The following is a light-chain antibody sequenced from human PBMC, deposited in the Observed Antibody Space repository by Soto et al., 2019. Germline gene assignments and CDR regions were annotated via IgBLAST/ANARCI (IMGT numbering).Light chain of an antibody. CDR3: QKYYGTPPT. V-gene: IGKV4-1*01. CDR1: QRVFLSLNNKNY. Sequence: DLVMPESADSRAVSLGAGATISCNSSQRVFLSLNNKNYSAWYQQKAGQPPNLLIYWASSRESGVSDRFSGSGSETAFTLTSSSLQPEDVAVYYCQKYYGTPPTFGQGTKVDI. J-gene: IGKJ1*01. CDR2: WAS.